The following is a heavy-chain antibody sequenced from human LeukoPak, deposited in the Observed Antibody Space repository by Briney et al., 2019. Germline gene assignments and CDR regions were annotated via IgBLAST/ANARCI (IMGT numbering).Heavy chain of an antibody. CDR2: INPTGGST. V-gene: IGHV1-46*01. J-gene: IGHJ4*02. CDR3: ARTAARRFDY. CDR1: GYTFPSYF. D-gene: IGHD6-6*01. Sequence: ASVKVSCKASGYTFPSYFMHWVRQAPGQGLEWMGIINPTGGSTTYAQKFQGRVTMTRDTSTSTVYMELSSLRSDDTAVYYCARTAARRFDYWGRGTLVTASS.